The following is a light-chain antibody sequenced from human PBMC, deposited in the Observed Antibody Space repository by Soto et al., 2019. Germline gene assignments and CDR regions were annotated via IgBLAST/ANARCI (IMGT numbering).Light chain of an antibody. CDR1: QDITNS. CDR3: QQYDSVFT. J-gene: IGKJ5*01. V-gene: IGKV1-33*01. CDR2: GAS. Sequence: DIQMTQSPSSLSASVGDRVTITCQASQDITNSLNWYQQKPGQAPNLLIYGASNLETGVPSRFRGRGSGTDFTFTSCRLQSEGIGPYFCQQYDSVFTFGQETRLEIK.